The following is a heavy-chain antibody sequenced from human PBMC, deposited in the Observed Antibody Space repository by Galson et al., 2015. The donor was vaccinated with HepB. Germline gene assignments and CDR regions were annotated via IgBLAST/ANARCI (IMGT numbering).Heavy chain of an antibody. V-gene: IGHV3-30-3*01. CDR3: ARDRRGETYDFWSGYRYYYYYGMDV. CDR1: GFTFSSYA. Sequence: SLRLSCAASGFTFSSYAMHWVRQAPGKGLEWVAVISYDGSNKYYADSVKGRFTISRDNSKNTLYLQMNCLRAEDTAVYYCARDRRGETYDFWSGYRYYYYYGMDVWGQGTTVTVSS. J-gene: IGHJ6*02. CDR2: ISYDGSNK. D-gene: IGHD3-3*01.